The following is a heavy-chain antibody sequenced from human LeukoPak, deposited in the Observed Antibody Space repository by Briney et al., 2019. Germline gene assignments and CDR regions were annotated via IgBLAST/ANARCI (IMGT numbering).Heavy chain of an antibody. V-gene: IGHV3-7*01. Sequence: GGSLRLSCAASGFTFSGYWMSWVRQAPGKGLEWVASIKDDGSEKYYMDSVKGRLTISRDSAKNSLYLQMNSLRAEDTAVYYCARMVRGVHNWFDPWGQGTLVTVSS. D-gene: IGHD3-10*01. CDR2: IKDDGSEK. CDR1: GFTFSGYW. CDR3: ARMVRGVHNWFDP. J-gene: IGHJ5*02.